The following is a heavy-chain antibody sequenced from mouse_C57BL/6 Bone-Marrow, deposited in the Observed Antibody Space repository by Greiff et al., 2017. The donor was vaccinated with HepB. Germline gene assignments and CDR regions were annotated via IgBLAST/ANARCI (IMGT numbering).Heavy chain of an antibody. Sequence: EVKLMESGGGLVKPGGSLKLSCAASGFTFSSYAMSWVRQTPEKRLEWVATISDGGSYTYYPDNVKGRFTISRDNAKNNLYLQMSHLKSEDTAMYYCARSSPGTWFAYWGQGTLVTVSA. V-gene: IGHV5-4*03. CDR3: ARSSPGTWFAY. CDR2: ISDGGSYT. D-gene: IGHD4-1*01. J-gene: IGHJ3*01. CDR1: GFTFSSYA.